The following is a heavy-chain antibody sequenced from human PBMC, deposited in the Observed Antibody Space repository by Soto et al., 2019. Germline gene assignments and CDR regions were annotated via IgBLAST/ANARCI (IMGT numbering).Heavy chain of an antibody. J-gene: IGHJ5*02. CDR2: AYYSGDT. CDR1: GGSISRYY. Sequence: SETLSLTCSVSGGSISRYYWSWIRQPPGKGLEWIGYAYYSGDTGYNPSLQSRVTMAVDTSKNQVSLKLTSVTAADTAVYYCAKNLNSYGGGGTREGKENWFHPWGQGALVTVSS. V-gene: IGHV4-59*01. CDR3: AKNLNSYGGGGTREGKENWFHP. D-gene: IGHD3-10*01.